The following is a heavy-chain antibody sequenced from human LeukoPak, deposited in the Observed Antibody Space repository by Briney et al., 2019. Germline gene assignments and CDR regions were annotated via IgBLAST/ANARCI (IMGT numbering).Heavy chain of an antibody. Sequence: PSETLSLTCTVSGGSITSGNNFWSWIRQHPGKGLEWIANVHYRGTTYYNLALKSRVRISIDTSQNQFSLKVTSVIAADTAAYFCARDDSYGSFDSWGPGTPVIVSS. D-gene: IGHD5-18*01. J-gene: IGHJ4*02. CDR1: GGSITSGNNF. V-gene: IGHV4-31*03. CDR3: ARDDSYGSFDS. CDR2: VHYRGTT.